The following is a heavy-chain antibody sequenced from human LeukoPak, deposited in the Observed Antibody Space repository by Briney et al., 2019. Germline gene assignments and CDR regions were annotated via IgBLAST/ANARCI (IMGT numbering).Heavy chain of an antibody. D-gene: IGHD3-16*01. CDR2: IKQDGSEK. CDR1: GFNFINYW. V-gene: IGHV3-7*01. J-gene: IGHJ4*02. Sequence: GGSLRLSCAASGFNFINYWMNWVRQAPGKGLEWVANIKQDGSEKYYVDSVKGRFTISRDNAKNSLYLQMNSLRAEDTAVYYCARDQGGVGYWGQGTLVTVSS. CDR3: ARDQGGVGY.